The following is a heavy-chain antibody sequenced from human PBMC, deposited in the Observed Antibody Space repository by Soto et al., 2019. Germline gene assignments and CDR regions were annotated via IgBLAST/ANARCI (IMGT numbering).Heavy chain of an antibody. Sequence: EVQLLESGGGLVQPGGSLRLSCAASGFTFSSYAMNWVRQAPGKGLEWVSVISGSGDSTYYADSVKGRFTISRDNSKNTLYLQMNSLRAEDTAISYCARRSSSWYFDYWGQGTLVTVSS. CDR3: ARRSSSWYFDY. CDR1: GFTFSSYA. CDR2: ISGSGDST. J-gene: IGHJ4*02. D-gene: IGHD6-13*01. V-gene: IGHV3-23*01.